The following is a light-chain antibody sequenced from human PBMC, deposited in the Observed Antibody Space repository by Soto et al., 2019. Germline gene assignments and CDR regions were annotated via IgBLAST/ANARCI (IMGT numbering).Light chain of an antibody. J-gene: IGKJ4*01. Sequence: EKVMTQSPATLSVSPGERATLSCRASENVKNRLAWYQQKPGQAPRLLIYDSFTRATGIPARFSGSASGTEFTLTISSLQSEDLAVYYCQPYDDWPLTLGGGTKVEIK. V-gene: IGKV3-15*01. CDR3: QPYDDWPLT. CDR2: DSF. CDR1: ENVKNR.